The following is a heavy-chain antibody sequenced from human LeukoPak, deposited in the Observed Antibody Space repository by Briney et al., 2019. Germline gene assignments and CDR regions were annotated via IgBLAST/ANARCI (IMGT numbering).Heavy chain of an antibody. V-gene: IGHV3-7*01. CDR1: GFTFSSYW. J-gene: IGHJ4*02. CDR2: IKQVGSEE. Sequence: GGSLRLSCAASGFTFSSYWMRWVRQAPGKGLEWVANIKQVGSEEYYVDSVKGRFTISRDNAKNSLYLQMNSLRAEDTAVYYCAREGGSSNPYFDYWGQGTLVTVSS. D-gene: IGHD1-26*01. CDR3: AREGGSSNPYFDY.